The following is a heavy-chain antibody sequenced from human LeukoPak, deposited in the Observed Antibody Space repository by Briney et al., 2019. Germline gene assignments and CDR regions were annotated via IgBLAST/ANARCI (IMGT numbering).Heavy chain of an antibody. J-gene: IGHJ4*02. CDR3: ARLWYYYDSSGYYLGSLYYFDY. V-gene: IGHV4-59*08. Sequence: SETLSLTCTVSGGSISSYYWSWIRQPPGKGLEWIGYIYYSGSTNYNPSLKSRVTISVDTSKNQFSLKLSSVTAADTAVYYCARLWYYYDSSGYYLGSLYYFDYWGQGTLVTVSS. CDR2: IYYSGST. D-gene: IGHD3-22*01. CDR1: GGSISSYY.